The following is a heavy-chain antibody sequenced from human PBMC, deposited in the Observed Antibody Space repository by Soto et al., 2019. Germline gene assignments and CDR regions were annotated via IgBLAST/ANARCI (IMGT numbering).Heavy chain of an antibody. CDR3: ARHYCSGGSCYLFDY. CDR2: IYYSGST. D-gene: IGHD2-15*01. J-gene: IGHJ4*02. Sequence: QLQLQESGPGLVKPSETLSLTCTVSGGSISSSSYYWGWIRQPPGKGLEWIGSIYYSGSTYYNPSLKRRVTISVDTSKNQFSLKLSSVTAADTAVYYCARHYCSGGSCYLFDYWGQGTLVTVSS. V-gene: IGHV4-39*01. CDR1: GGSISSSSYY.